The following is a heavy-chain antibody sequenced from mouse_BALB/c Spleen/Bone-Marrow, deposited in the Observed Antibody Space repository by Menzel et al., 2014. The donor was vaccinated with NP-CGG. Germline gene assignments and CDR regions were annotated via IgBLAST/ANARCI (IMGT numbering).Heavy chain of an antibody. CDR3: TRDDGYYYFDY. CDR1: GFIFXSYT. J-gene: IGHJ2*01. V-gene: IGHV5-6-4*01. Sequence: EVQGVESGGGLVKPGGSLKLSCAASGFIFXSYTMSWVRQTPEKRLEWVATISSGGSYTYYPDSVKGRFTISRDNAKNTLYLQMSSLKSEDTAMYYCTRDDGYYYFDYWGQGTTLTVSS. D-gene: IGHD2-3*01. CDR2: ISSGGSYT.